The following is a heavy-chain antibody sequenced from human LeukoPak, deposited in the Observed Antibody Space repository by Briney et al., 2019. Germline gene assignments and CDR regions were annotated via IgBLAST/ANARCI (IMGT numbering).Heavy chain of an antibody. D-gene: IGHD5-12*01. CDR2: IIPILGIA. V-gene: IGHV1-69*04. CDR1: GGTFSSYA. Sequence: ASVKVSCKASGGTFSSYAISWVRQAPGQGLEWMGRIIPILGIANYAQKFQGRVTITADKSTSTAYMELSSLRSEDTAVHYCARVGIVATIAPFDYWGQGTLVTVSS. CDR3: ARVGIVATIAPFDY. J-gene: IGHJ4*02.